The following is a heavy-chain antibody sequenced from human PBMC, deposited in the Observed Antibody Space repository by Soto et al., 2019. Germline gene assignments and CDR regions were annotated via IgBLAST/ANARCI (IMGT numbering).Heavy chain of an antibody. CDR1: GGTFSSYT. J-gene: IGHJ4*02. Sequence: QVQIVQSGAEVKKPGSSVRVSCKASGGTFSSYTISWVRQAPGQGLEWMGKITPIIGIANYAQKFQGSVTITADKSTNTVFMQLSSLRSEATAVYFCAEHGDTYLDSWGQGTLVTVSS. CDR2: ITPIIGIA. CDR3: AEHGDTYLDS. V-gene: IGHV1-69*02.